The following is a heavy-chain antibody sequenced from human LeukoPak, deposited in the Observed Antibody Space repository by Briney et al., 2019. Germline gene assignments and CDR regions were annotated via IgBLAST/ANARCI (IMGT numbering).Heavy chain of an antibody. D-gene: IGHD7-27*01. Sequence: SQTLSLTCAISGDSVSSTNTAWNWIRQSPSRGLEWLVRTYYSSKWYTDYAVSVKSRITINPDTSKNQFSLQLNSLTPEDTAVYYCARGWGFDFWGQGTLVTASS. CDR2: TYYSSKWYT. J-gene: IGHJ4*02. CDR3: ARGWGFDF. CDR1: GDSVSSTNTA. V-gene: IGHV6-1*01.